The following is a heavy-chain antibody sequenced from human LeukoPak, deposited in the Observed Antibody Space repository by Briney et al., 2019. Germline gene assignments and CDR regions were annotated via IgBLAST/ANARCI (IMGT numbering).Heavy chain of an antibody. V-gene: IGHV1-69*06. D-gene: IGHD3-16*01. Sequence: SVKVSCKASGGTFSSYAISWVRQAPGQGLEWMGGIIPIFGTANYAQKFQGRVTITADKSTSTAYMELSSLRSEDTAVYYCARDRRVLGYYYYYMDVWGKWTTVTVSS. CDR1: GGTFSSYA. CDR2: IIPIFGTA. CDR3: ARDRRVLGYYYYYMDV. J-gene: IGHJ6*03.